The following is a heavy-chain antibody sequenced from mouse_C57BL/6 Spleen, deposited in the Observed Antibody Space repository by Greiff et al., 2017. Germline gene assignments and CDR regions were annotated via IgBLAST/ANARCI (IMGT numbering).Heavy chain of an antibody. CDR1: GFTFSDYG. D-gene: IGHD2-1*01. J-gene: IGHJ1*03. CDR3: ARFYGNSRYWDFDV. Sequence: DVMLVESGGGLVKPGGSLKLSCAASGFTFSDYGMHWVRQAPEKGLEWVAYISSGSSTIYYADTVKGRFTIPSANAKNTLLLQMTSRRSEDTAMYYCARFYGNSRYWDFDVWGTGTTVTVSS. V-gene: IGHV5-17*01. CDR2: ISSGSSTI.